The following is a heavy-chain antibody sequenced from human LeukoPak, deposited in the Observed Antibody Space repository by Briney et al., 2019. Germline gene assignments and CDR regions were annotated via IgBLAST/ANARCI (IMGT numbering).Heavy chain of an antibody. CDR2: IRGNGAGT. CDR1: GFTFSSSL. D-gene: IGHD2-21*02. Sequence: PGGSLRLSCAASGFTFSSSLMSWVRQAPGKGLEWVSTIRGNGAGTYYADAVKGRFTISRDNSKNMLYLQMNSLTAEDTALYYCARRLCDGDDCSSFDYWGQGALVTVSS. CDR3: ARRLCDGDDCSSFDY. V-gene: IGHV3-23*01. J-gene: IGHJ4*02.